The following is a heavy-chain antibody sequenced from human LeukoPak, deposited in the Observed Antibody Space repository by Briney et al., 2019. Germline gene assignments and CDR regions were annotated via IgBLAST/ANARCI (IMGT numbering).Heavy chain of an antibody. Sequence: PSQTLSLTCIVSGASFNTGDYYWNWIRQHPGKGLEWIGYIYNSGSTYYNPSLKSRVTISVDTSKNQFSLKLSSVTAADTAVYYCARSQGRDIVVVPAPGGFDPWGQGTLVTVSS. V-gene: IGHV4-31*03. J-gene: IGHJ5*02. CDR2: IYNSGST. CDR1: GASFNTGDYY. CDR3: ARSQGRDIVVVPAPGGFDP. D-gene: IGHD2-2*01.